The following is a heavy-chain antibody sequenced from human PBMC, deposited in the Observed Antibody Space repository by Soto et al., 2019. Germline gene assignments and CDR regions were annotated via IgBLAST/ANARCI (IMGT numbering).Heavy chain of an antibody. CDR3: ARTLDYGHMDV. J-gene: IGHJ6*03. D-gene: IGHD3-16*01. CDR1: GGSMSGSF. CDR2: IYYSGST. Sequence: PSETLSLTCTVSGGSMSGSFWSWIRQPPGKGLEWIGYIYYSGSTDYNPSLKSRLTISVDTSKNQFSLKLSSVTAADTAVYYCARTLDYGHMDVWGKGTTVTVSS. V-gene: IGHV4-59*01.